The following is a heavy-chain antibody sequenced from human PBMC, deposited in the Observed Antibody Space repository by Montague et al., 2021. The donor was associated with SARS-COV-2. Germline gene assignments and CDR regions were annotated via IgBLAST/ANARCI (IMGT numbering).Heavy chain of an antibody. CDR3: ARAYCGGDCYFYWYFDL. CDR1: GDSVPSNIAT. D-gene: IGHD2-21*02. CDR2: TYYRSKWYN. V-gene: IGHV6-1*01. J-gene: IGHJ2*01. Sequence: CAISGDSVPSNIATWNWIRQSPSRGLEWLGRTYYRSKWYNDYAVSVKSRVIINPDTSNNRISLQLNPVTPEDTAVYYCARAYCGGDCYFYWYFDLWGRGTLVTVSS.